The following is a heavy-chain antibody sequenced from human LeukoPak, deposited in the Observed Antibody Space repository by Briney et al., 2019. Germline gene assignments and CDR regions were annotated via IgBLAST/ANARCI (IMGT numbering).Heavy chain of an antibody. CDR1: GGSISSGSYY. CDR3: ARAWGRSSSSGPEVYYYYYMDV. CDR2: IYTSGST. D-gene: IGHD6-6*01. Sequence: KTSQTLSLTCTVSGGSISSGSYYWSWIRQPAGKGLEWIGRIYTSGSTNYNPSLKSRVTISVDTSKNQFSLKLSSVTAADTAVYYCARAWGRSSSSGPEVYYYYYMDVWGKGTTVTVSS. J-gene: IGHJ6*03. V-gene: IGHV4-61*02.